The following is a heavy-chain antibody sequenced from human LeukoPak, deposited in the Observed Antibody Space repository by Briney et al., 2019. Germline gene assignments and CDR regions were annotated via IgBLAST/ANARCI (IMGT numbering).Heavy chain of an antibody. D-gene: IGHD3-3*01. CDR3: ATDRAIFGVVISVGY. Sequence: ASVKVSCKVSGYTFTDYYMHWVQQAPGKGLEWMGLVDPEDGGTIYAEKFQGRVTITADTSTDTAYMELSSLRSDDTAVYYCATDRAIFGVVISVGYWGQGTLVTVSS. V-gene: IGHV1-69-2*01. CDR2: VDPEDGGT. CDR1: GYTFTDYY. J-gene: IGHJ4*02.